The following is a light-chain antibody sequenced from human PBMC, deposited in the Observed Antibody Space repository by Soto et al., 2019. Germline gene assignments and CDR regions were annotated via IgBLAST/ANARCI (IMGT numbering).Light chain of an antibody. CDR3: LQHIHWRT. CDR1: QNIGTA. V-gene: IGKV3-15*01. CDR2: GVS. J-gene: IGKJ2*01. Sequence: EIVMTQSPATLSVSPGERATLSCRASQNIGTALAWYQHRPGRTPRLLIYGVSTRSTGVPASLSGSGSVTEFTLTISSQQSEDFAVYYCLQHIHWRTFGQGTKLEVK.